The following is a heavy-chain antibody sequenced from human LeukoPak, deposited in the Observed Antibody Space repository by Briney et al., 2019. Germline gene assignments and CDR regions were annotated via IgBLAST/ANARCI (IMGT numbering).Heavy chain of an antibody. CDR3: ARGGGSYYAGLDY. CDR2: ISYDGSNK. D-gene: IGHD1-26*01. J-gene: IGHJ4*02. Sequence: GSLRLSCAASGFTFSSYAMHWVRQAPGKGVEWVAVISYDGSNKYYADSVKGRFTISRDNSKNTLYLQMNSLRAEDTAVYYCARGGGSYYAGLDYWGQGTLVTVSS. V-gene: IGHV3-30*01. CDR1: GFTFSSYA.